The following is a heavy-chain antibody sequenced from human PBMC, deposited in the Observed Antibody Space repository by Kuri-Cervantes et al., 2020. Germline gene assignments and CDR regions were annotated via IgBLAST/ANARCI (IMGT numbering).Heavy chain of an antibody. D-gene: IGHD3-10*01. CDR3: AKDRAYYGSGSYYPYYFDY. Sequence: GESLKISCAASGFTFSSYAMSRVRQAPGKGLEWVSAISGSGGSTYYADSVKGRFTISRDNSKNTLYLQMNSLRAEDMAVYYCAKDRAYYGSGSYYPYYFDYWGQGTLVTVSS. J-gene: IGHJ4*02. V-gene: IGHV3-23*01. CDR2: ISGSGGST. CDR1: GFTFSSYA.